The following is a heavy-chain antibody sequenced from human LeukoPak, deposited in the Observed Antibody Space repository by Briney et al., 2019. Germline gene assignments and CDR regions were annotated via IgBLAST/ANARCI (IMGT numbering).Heavy chain of an antibody. J-gene: IGHJ4*02. CDR3: ARVVVAAKTFDY. CDR2: INHSGST. Sequence: PSETLSLTCTVSGGSISSSSYYWSWIRQPPGKGLEWIGEINHSGSTNYNPSLKSRVTISVDTSKNQFSLKLSSVTAADTAVYYCARVVVAAKTFDYWGQGTLVTVSS. CDR1: GGSISSSSYY. D-gene: IGHD2-15*01. V-gene: IGHV4-39*07.